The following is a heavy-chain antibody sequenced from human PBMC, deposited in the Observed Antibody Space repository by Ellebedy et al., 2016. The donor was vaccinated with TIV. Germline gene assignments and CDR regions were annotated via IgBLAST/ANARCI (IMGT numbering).Heavy chain of an antibody. J-gene: IGHJ4*02. CDR3: TEDTAMV. D-gene: IGHD5-18*01. V-gene: IGHV3-73*01. Sequence: GESLKISCAASGFTFSGSAMHWVRQASGKGLEWVGRIRSKANSYATAYAASVKGRFTISRDDSKNTAYLQMNSLKTEDTAVYYCTEDTAMVWGQGTLVTVSS. CDR1: GFTFSGSA. CDR2: IRSKANSYAT.